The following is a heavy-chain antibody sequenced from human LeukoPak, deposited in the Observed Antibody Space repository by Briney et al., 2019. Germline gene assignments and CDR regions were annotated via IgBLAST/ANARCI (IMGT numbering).Heavy chain of an antibody. D-gene: IGHD3-22*01. CDR3: ARRFYYYDSSGLIPYLSNYYWYFDL. J-gene: IGHJ2*01. Sequence: GGSLRLSCAASGLTFDDYAMHWVRQAPGKGLEWVSGISWNSGSIGYADSVKGRFTISRDNAKNSLYLQMNSLRAEDTAVYYCARRFYYYDSSGLIPYLSNYYWYFDLWGRGTLVTVSS. V-gene: IGHV3-9*01. CDR2: ISWNSGSI. CDR1: GLTFDDYA.